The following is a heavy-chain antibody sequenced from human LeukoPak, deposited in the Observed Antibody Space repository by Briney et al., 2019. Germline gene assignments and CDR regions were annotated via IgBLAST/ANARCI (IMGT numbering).Heavy chain of an antibody. CDR3: ARAKQRLRWNSGQIPRGAFDI. CDR2: INHSGST. D-gene: IGHD6-25*01. V-gene: IGHV4-34*01. CDR1: GGSFSGYY. J-gene: IGHJ3*02. Sequence: PSETLSLTCAVYGGSFSGYYWSWIRQPPGKGLEWIGEINHSGSTNYNPSLKSRVTISVDTSKNQFSLKLSSVTAADTAVYYCARAKQRLRWNSGQIPRGAFDIWGQGTMVTVSS.